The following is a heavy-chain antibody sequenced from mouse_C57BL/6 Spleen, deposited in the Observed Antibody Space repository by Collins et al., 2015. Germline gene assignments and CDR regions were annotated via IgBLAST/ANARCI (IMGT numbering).Heavy chain of an antibody. Sequence: QVQLQQPGADLVKPGASVKPSCKASGYTFTSYWMQWVKQRPGQGLEWIGEIDPSDTYTNFNQKFRGKATLTVDTSSSTAYMWLSSLTSEDSAVYYCARRTSGLFAYWGQGTLVTVSA. V-gene: IGHV1-50*01. J-gene: IGHJ3*01. CDR3: ARRTSGLFAY. CDR2: IDPSDTYT. CDR1: GYTFTSYW. D-gene: IGHD3-2*02.